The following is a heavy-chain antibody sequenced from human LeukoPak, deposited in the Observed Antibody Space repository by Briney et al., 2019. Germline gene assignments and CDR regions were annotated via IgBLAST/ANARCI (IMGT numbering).Heavy chain of an antibody. CDR3: AGGGSGSYYRRGAFDI. J-gene: IGHJ3*02. CDR1: GGSISSYY. CDR2: IYYSGST. V-gene: IGHV4-59*01. Sequence: PSETLSLTCTVSGGSISSYYWSWIRQPPGKGLEWIGYIYYSGSTNYNPSLKSRVTISVDTSKNQFSLKLSSVTAADTAVYYCAGGGSGSYYRRGAFDIWGQGTMVTVSS. D-gene: IGHD1-26*01.